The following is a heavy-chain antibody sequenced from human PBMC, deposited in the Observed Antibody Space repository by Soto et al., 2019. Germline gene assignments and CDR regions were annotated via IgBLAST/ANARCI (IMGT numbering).Heavy chain of an antibody. D-gene: IGHD2-2*01. CDR1: VESFTRYW. V-gene: IGHV5-51*01. CDR3: ARHVLVPAAIYPYYYYYMDV. J-gene: IGHJ6*03. Sequence: LKSSGEGCVESFTRYWSGPVRQMPGKGLEWMGIIYPGDSDTRYSPSFQGQVTISADKSISTAYLQWSSLKASDTAMYYCARHVLVPAAIYPYYYYYMDVWGKGTTVTVSS. CDR2: IYPGDSDT.